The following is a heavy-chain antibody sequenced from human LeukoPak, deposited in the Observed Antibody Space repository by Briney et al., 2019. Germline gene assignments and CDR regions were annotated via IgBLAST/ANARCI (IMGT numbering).Heavy chain of an antibody. CDR2: IWYDGSNK. CDR3: ASGRRDSRGYYYSDY. Sequence: GGSLRLSCAASGFTFSNYGMHWVRQAPGKGLEWVAVIWYDGSNKYYADSVKGRFTISRDNSKNTLYLQMNSLRAEDTAVYYCASGRRDSRGYYYSDYWGQGTLVTVSS. CDR1: GFTFSNYG. V-gene: IGHV3-33*01. J-gene: IGHJ4*02. D-gene: IGHD3-22*01.